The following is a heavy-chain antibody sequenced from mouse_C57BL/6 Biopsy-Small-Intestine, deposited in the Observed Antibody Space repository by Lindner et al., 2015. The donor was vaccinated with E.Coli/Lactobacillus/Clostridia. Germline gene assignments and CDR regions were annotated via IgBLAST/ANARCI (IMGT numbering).Heavy chain of an antibody. CDR2: IYPSTGDT. V-gene: IGHV1-18*01. CDR1: GYTFTDYN. CDR3: TRRATTGFRDY. D-gene: IGHD2-13*01. Sequence: VQLQESGPELVKPGASVKIPCKASGYTFTDYNMDWVKQSHGKSLEWIGDIYPSTGDTTYNQKFKAKATLTVDKSSSTAYMQLMSLTSEDSAVYYCTRRATTGFRDYWGQGTTLTVSS. J-gene: IGHJ2*01.